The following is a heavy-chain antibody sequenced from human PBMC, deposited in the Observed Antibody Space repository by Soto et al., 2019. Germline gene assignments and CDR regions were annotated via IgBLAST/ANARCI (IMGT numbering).Heavy chain of an antibody. J-gene: IGHJ6*02. CDR3: ARDWLGTYYGMDV. D-gene: IGHD1-1*01. CDR1: GFTFSSYG. Sequence: PGGSLRLSCAASGFTFSSYGMHWVRQAPGKGLEWVAVIWYDGSNKYYADSVKGRFTISRDNSKNTLYLQMNSLRAEDTAVYYCARDWLGTYYGMDVWGQGTTVTVSS. CDR2: IWYDGSNK. V-gene: IGHV3-33*01.